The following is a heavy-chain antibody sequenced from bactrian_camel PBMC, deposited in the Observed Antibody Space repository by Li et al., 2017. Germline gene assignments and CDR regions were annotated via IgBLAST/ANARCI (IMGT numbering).Heavy chain of an antibody. J-gene: IGHJ4*01. CDR2: IAGDGRT. V-gene: IGHV3S53*01. D-gene: IGHD2*01. CDR3: ESMTRTLVNAPSGRTTTIT. Sequence: HVQLVESGGGSVQAGGSLRLSCVASGYTLPMNMGWFRRLPGQEREGVAAIAGDGRTDNADSVKGRFTISKDNVKNTLYLQMTDLKLEDTAMYRCESMTRTLVNAPSGRTTTITGARGPRSPSP. CDR1: GYTLPMN.